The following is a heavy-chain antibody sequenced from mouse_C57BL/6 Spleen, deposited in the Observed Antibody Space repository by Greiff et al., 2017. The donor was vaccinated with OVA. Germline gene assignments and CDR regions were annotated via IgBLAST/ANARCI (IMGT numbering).Heavy chain of an antibody. V-gene: IGHV1-64*01. J-gene: IGHJ1*03. Sequence: QVQLKQPGAELVKPGASVKLSCKASGYTFTSYWMHWVKQRPGQGLEWIGMIHPNSGSTNYNEKFKSKATLTVDKSSSTAYMQLSSLTSEDSAVYYCARGGYSRYFDVWGTGTTVTVSS. CDR1: GYTFTSYW. D-gene: IGHD2-5*01. CDR2: IHPNSGST. CDR3: ARGGYSRYFDV.